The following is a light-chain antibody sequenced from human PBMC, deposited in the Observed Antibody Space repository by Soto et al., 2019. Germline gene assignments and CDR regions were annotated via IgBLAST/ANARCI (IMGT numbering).Light chain of an antibody. CDR1: SRDIGFYNY. V-gene: IGLV2-14*01. Sequence: QSALTQPASVSGSPGQSITISCTGTSRDIGFYNYVSWYQQHPGKAPKLIIYEVSNRPSGVSNRFSGSKSGNTASLTISGLQAEDEADYYCSSYTSSSTLVVFGTGTKVTVL. CDR3: SSYTSSSTLVV. CDR2: EVS. J-gene: IGLJ1*01.